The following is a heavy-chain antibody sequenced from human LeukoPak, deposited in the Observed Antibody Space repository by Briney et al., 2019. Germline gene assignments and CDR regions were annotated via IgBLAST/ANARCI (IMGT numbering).Heavy chain of an antibody. J-gene: IGHJ5*02. V-gene: IGHV1-69*13. D-gene: IGHD4-17*01. Sequence: GASVKVSCKASGGTFSSYAISWVRQAPGQGLEWMGGIIPIFGTANYAQKFQGRVTITADESTSTAYMELSSLRSEDTAVYYCAKATVITNWFDPWGQGTLVTVSS. CDR3: AKATVITNWFDP. CDR1: GGTFSSYA. CDR2: IIPIFGTA.